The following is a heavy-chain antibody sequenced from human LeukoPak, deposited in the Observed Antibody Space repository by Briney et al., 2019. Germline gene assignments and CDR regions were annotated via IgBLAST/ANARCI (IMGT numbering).Heavy chain of an antibody. D-gene: IGHD3-16*01. CDR3: AKDRSRVDYHFDF. CDR2: IGTSANT. V-gene: IGHV3-23*01. J-gene: IGHJ4*02. CDR1: GFTFSSYA. Sequence: HPGRSLRLSCAASGFTFSSYAMTWVRQAPGKGLEWVSLIGTSANTYCADSVKGRFTISRDNSNNTLYLQMSSLRAEDTAVYYCAKDRSRVDYHFDFWGQGTLVTVSS.